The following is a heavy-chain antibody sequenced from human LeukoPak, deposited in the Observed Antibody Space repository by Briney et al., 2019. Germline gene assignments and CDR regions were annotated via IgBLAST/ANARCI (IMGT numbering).Heavy chain of an antibody. D-gene: IGHD3-9*01. CDR2: IHTSGSN. V-gene: IGHV4-4*09. J-gene: IGHJ4*02. CDR3: TKGGRRDILTY. CDR1: GVSISPYY. Sequence: SETLSLTCAVSGVSISPYYCAWIRQPPGKVLEWIGYIHTSGSNNQYPSLKSRVTISVDTSKNQFSLKLTSVTAADTAVYYCTKGGRRDILTYWGQGILVTVSP.